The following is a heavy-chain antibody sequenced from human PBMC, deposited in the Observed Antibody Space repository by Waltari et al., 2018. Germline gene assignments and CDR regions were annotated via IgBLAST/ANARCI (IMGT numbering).Heavy chain of an antibody. V-gene: IGHV3-30*02. J-gene: IGHJ6*03. D-gene: IGHD4-17*01. CDR1: GFTFINYA. Sequence: QVQLVDSGGGEVQPGGSLRLSCAASGFTFINYAMPWVRQAPGKGLEWVAFIRYDGSNKYYADSVKGRFTVSRDNSKNTLHLQMNSLRVEDTAVYYCAKGSTVTTIDYYYIDVWGKGTTVTVSS. CDR2: IRYDGSNK. CDR3: AKGSTVTTIDYYYIDV.